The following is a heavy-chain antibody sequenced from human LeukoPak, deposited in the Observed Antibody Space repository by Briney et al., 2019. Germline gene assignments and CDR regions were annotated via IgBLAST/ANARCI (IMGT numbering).Heavy chain of an antibody. V-gene: IGHV3-30*02. CDR3: AKRRDVAAGGSGAFDY. J-gene: IGHJ4*02. Sequence: GGSLRLSCAASGFTFSSYGMHWVRQAPGKGLEWVAFIRYDGISQRYTDSVKGRFTISRDNSKNTVYLQMNSLRAEDTAVYYCAKRRDVAAGGSGAFDYWGQGSLVTVSS. CDR2: IRYDGISQ. D-gene: IGHD6-13*01. CDR1: GFTFSSYG.